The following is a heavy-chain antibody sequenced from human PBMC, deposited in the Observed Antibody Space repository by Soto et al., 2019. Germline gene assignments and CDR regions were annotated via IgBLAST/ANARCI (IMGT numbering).Heavy chain of an antibody. J-gene: IGHJ6*02. Sequence: QVQLVQSGAEVKKPGSSVKVSCKASGGTFSSYATSWVRQAPGQGLEWMGGIIPIFGTANYAQKFQGRVTITADESTSTAYMELSSLRSEDTAVYYCARGSVVVVAAIRDYYYGMDVWGQGTTVTVSS. CDR2: IIPIFGTA. CDR1: GGTFSSYA. V-gene: IGHV1-69*01. D-gene: IGHD2-15*01. CDR3: ARGSVVVVAAIRDYYYGMDV.